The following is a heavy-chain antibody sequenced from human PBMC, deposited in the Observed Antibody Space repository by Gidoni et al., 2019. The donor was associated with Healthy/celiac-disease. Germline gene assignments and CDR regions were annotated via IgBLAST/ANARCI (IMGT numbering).Heavy chain of an antibody. Sequence: EVQLLESGGGLVQPGGSLRPSCAASGFTFSSYAMSWVRQAPGKGLEWVSAISGSGGSTYYADSVKGRFTISRDNSKNTLYLQMNSLRAEDTAVYYCAKDLSWMRVAGTPPYGYWGQGTLVTVSS. CDR2: ISGSGGST. D-gene: IGHD6-19*01. CDR1: GFTFSSYA. CDR3: AKDLSWMRVAGTPPYGY. V-gene: IGHV3-23*01. J-gene: IGHJ4*02.